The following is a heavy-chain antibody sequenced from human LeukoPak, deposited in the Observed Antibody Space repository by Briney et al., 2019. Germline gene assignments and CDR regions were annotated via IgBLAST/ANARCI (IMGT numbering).Heavy chain of an antibody. CDR3: ATEDSSGYYRPFDY. J-gene: IGHJ4*02. V-gene: IGHV1-3*03. CDR1: GYTFTSYA. Sequence: ASVKVSCKASGYTFTSYAMHWVRQAPGQRLEWMGWINAGNGNTKYSQEFQGRVTITRDTSASTAYMELSSLRSEDMAVYYCATEDSSGYYRPFDYWGQGTLVTVSS. D-gene: IGHD3-22*01. CDR2: INAGNGNT.